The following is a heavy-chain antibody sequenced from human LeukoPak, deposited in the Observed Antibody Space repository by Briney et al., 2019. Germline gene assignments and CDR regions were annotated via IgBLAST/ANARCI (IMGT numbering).Heavy chain of an antibody. CDR2: INSDGSST. J-gene: IGHJ4*02. CDR3: ARDYHRTGDFDY. Sequence: GGALRLSCAASGFTFSSYWMHWVRQAPGKGLGWVSRINSDGSSTSYADSVKGRFTISRDNAKNTLYLQMNSLRAEDTAVYYCARDYHRTGDFDYWGQGTLVTVSS. D-gene: IGHD1-1*01. V-gene: IGHV3-74*01. CDR1: GFTFSSYW.